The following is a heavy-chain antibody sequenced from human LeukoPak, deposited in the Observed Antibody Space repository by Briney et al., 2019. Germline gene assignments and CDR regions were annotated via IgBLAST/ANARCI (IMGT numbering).Heavy chain of an antibody. D-gene: IGHD4-23*01. CDR3: ASLDYGGNPNVAN. V-gene: IGHV1-69*05. Sequence: SSVKVSCKASGGTFSSYAISWVRQAPGQGLEWMGRIIPIFGTANYAQKFQGRVTITTDESTSTAYMELSSLRSEDTAVYYCASLDYGGNPNVANWDQGTMVTVSS. CDR1: GGTFSSYA. J-gene: IGHJ4*02. CDR2: IIPIFGTA.